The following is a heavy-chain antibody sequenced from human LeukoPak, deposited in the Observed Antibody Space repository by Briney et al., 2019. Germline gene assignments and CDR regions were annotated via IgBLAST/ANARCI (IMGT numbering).Heavy chain of an antibody. J-gene: IGHJ4*02. CDR3: VRLRRNSDTSGYYFYYDY. D-gene: IGHD3-22*01. Sequence: GGSLRLSCAASGYTFSSYSINWVRQAPGKGLEWVSSISVRSNYIYYADSVRGRFSISRDDARDSLYLQMNSLRAEDTAVYYCVRLRRNSDTSGYYFYYDYWGQGTLVTVSS. CDR2: ISVRSNYI. V-gene: IGHV3-21*01. CDR1: GYTFSSYS.